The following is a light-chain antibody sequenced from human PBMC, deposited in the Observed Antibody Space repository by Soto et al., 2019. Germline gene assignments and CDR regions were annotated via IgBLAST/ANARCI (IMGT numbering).Light chain of an antibody. CDR1: SSNIGAGYD. CDR3: QSYDSSLSVVV. CDR2: GNS. Sequence: QLVLTQLPSVSGAPGQRVTISCTGSSSNIGAGYDVHWYQQLPGTAPKLLIYGNSNRPSGVPDRFSGSKSGTSASLAITGLQAEDEADYYCQSYDSSLSVVVFGGGTKLTVL. J-gene: IGLJ2*01. V-gene: IGLV1-40*01.